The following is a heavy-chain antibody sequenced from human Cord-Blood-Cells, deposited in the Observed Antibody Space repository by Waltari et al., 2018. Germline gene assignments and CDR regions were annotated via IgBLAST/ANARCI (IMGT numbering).Heavy chain of an antibody. D-gene: IGHD5-12*01. Sequence: QVQLQQWGAGLLKPSETLSLTCAVYGGSFSGYYWSWIRQPPGKGLEWIGEINHSGSTNYIPSLKRRVTISVDTSKNQFSLKLSSVTAADTAVYYCARVGRQLVATSGNPWGQGTLVTVSS. CDR1: GGSFSGYY. CDR2: INHSGST. J-gene: IGHJ5*02. V-gene: IGHV4-34*01. CDR3: ARVGRQLVATSGNP.